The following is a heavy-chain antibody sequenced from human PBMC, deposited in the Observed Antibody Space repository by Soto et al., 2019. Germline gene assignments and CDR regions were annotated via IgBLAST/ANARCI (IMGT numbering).Heavy chain of an antibody. Sequence: GGSLRLSCAASGFTFSSFAMSWIRQAPGKGLEWVSGITDSGGSTQYADFVKGRFTSSRDNHKNTLYLQMNNLRAEDTAVYYCAYYGLDVWGQGTTVTVSS. V-gene: IGHV3-23*01. CDR2: ITDSGGST. CDR3: AYYGLDV. J-gene: IGHJ6*02. CDR1: GFTFSSFA.